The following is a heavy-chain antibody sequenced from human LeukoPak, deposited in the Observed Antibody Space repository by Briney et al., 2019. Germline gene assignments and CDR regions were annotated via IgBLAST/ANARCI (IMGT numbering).Heavy chain of an antibody. CDR3: AREGGSSWYSRDFYYIDV. J-gene: IGHJ6*03. V-gene: IGHV3-21*01. CDR2: ISSSSDYI. D-gene: IGHD6-13*01. CDR1: GLTFSSYA. Sequence: GGSLRLSCAASGLTFSSYAMNWVSQAPGKGVEWVSSISSSSDYIYYADSVKGRFTISRDNAKNSLYLQMKSLRAEDTAVYYCAREGGSSWYSRDFYYIDVWGKGTTVTVSS.